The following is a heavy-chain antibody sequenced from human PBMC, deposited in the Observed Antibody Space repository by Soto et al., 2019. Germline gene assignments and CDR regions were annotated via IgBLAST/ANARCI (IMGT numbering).Heavy chain of an antibody. CDR2: ISYDGTNK. Sequence: QVQLVESGGGVVPPGTSLRLSCAASGFTFSTYGMHWVRQTPGKGLEWVALISYDGTNKYYADSVKGRFTISRDNSKNILYLQMNSLSAEDTAVYYCAKDLQAYGDYDYYCYGLDVWGQGTTVSVSS. CDR3: AKDLQAYGDYDYYCYGLDV. D-gene: IGHD4-17*01. V-gene: IGHV3-30*18. CDR1: GFTFSTYG. J-gene: IGHJ6*02.